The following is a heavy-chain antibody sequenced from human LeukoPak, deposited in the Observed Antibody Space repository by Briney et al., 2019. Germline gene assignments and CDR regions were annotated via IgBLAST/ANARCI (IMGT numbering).Heavy chain of an antibody. V-gene: IGHV4-34*01. Sequence: GEINHSGSTNYNPSLKSRVTISVDTSKNQFSLKLSSVTAADTAVYYCARRIVGATSNWFDPWGQGTLVTVSS. J-gene: IGHJ5*02. D-gene: IGHD1-26*01. CDR2: INHSGST. CDR3: ARRIVGATSNWFDP.